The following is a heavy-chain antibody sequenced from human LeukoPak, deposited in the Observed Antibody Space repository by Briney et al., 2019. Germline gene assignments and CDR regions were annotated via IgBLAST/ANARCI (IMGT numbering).Heavy chain of an antibody. CDR1: GFTFIDYD. CDR2: IGIRGDT. CDR3: ARGGIQVSGIDEFDD. J-gene: IGHJ4*02. D-gene: IGHD6-19*01. V-gene: IGHV3-13*01. Sequence: WGSLRLSCAASGFTFIDYDMHWVRQVIGKGLEWVSAIGIRGDTYYSGSVKGGFTISGEYAESSLYLQMNMLRAEDAAVYYCARGGIQVSGIDEFDDWSQPTPVTAPS.